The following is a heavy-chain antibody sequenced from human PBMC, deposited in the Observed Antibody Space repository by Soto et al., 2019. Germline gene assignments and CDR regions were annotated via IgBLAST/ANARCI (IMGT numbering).Heavy chain of an antibody. Sequence: SETLSLTCTVSGGSISSSSYYWGWIRQPPGKGLEWIGSIYYSGSTYYNPSLKSRVTISVDTSKNPFSLKLSSVTAADTAVYYCAPAAFSSGWYRGDFDYWGQGTLVTVSS. V-gene: IGHV4-39*01. CDR2: IYYSGST. CDR3: APAAFSSGWYRGDFDY. CDR1: GGSISSSSYY. D-gene: IGHD6-19*01. J-gene: IGHJ4*02.